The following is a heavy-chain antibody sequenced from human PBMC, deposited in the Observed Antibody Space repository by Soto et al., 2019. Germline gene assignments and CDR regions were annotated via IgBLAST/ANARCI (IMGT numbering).Heavy chain of an antibody. CDR1: GFTFSSYS. CDR3: ARDEVTMVRAPNWFDP. V-gene: IGHV3-21*01. CDR2: ISSSSSYI. D-gene: IGHD3-10*01. Sequence: GGSLKLSCAAYGFTFSSYSMSWVRQAPGKGLEWVSSISSSSSYIYYADSVKGRFTISRDNAKNSLYLQMNSLRAEDTAVYYCARDEVTMVRAPNWFDPWGQGTLVTVSS. J-gene: IGHJ5*02.